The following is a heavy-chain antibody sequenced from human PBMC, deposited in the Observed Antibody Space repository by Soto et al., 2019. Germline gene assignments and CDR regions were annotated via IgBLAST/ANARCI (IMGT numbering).Heavy chain of an antibody. CDR2: ISSSSSYI. CDR3: AREPYYYYYMDV. J-gene: IGHJ6*03. V-gene: IGHV3-21*01. CDR1: WLTFGGYS. Sequence: PGRPMRDRSGAAWLTFGGYSSNWISQAPGKGLEWVSSISSSSSYIYYADSVKGRFTISRDNAKNSLYLQMNSLRAEDTAVYYCAREPYYYYYMDVLGKGTTVTVSS.